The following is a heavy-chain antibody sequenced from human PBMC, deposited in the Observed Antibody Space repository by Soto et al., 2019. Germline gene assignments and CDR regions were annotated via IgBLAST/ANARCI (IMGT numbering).Heavy chain of an antibody. Sequence: SETLSLTCAVSGSSIGSAYHWGWIRQPPGKGLEWIGNIYHSGTTYYNPSLESRVTISVDTSNNQFSLKLKSVTAADTALYYCARALYGDYAADDYGMDVWGQGTTVTVSS. CDR2: IYHSGTT. J-gene: IGHJ6*02. CDR3: ARALYGDYAADDYGMDV. V-gene: IGHV4-38-2*01. D-gene: IGHD4-17*01. CDR1: GSSIGSAYH.